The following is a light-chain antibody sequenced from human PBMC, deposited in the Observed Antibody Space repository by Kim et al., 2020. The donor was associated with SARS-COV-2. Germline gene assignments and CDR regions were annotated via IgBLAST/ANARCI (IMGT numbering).Light chain of an antibody. Sequence: DIQMTQSPSSLSASVGDRVTITCRASQSISSYLNWYQQKPGKAPKLLIYAASSLQSGVPSRFSGSGSGTDFTLTISSLQPEDFATYYCQQMYTFGQGTKLEI. J-gene: IGKJ2*01. CDR2: AAS. V-gene: IGKV1-39*01. CDR1: QSISSY. CDR3: QQMYT.